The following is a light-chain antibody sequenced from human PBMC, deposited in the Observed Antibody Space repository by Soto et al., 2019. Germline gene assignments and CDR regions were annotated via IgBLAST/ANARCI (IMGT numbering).Light chain of an antibody. Sequence: QMNPSPSTLSASVGDRVTITCRASQSISSWLAWYQQNPGRAPKLLISKASSLESGVPSRFSGSGFGTEFTLTISSLQPDDFATYYRQQYNSYRAVGQGTKVDI. CDR2: KAS. V-gene: IGKV1-5*03. CDR3: QQYNSYRA. J-gene: IGKJ1*01. CDR1: QSISSW.